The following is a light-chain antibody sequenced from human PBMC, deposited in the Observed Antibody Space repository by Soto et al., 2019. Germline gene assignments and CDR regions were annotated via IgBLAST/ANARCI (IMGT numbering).Light chain of an antibody. CDR3: SSYAGSNNFGV. Sequence: QSALTQPASVSGSPGQSITISCTGTSSDVGSYNLVSWYQQHPGKAPKLMIYEVSKRPSGVPDRFSGSKSGNTASLTVSGLQAKDEADYYCSSYAGSNNFGVFGTGTKVTVL. CDR2: EVS. V-gene: IGLV2-8*01. J-gene: IGLJ1*01. CDR1: SSDVGSYNL.